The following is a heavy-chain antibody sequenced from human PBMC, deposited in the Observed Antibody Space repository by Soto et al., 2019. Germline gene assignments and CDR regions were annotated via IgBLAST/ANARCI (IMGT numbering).Heavy chain of an antibody. CDR1: GYTFIGYY. CDR3: ARVMAYEQQLVPFDY. J-gene: IGHJ4*02. Sequence: ASVKVSCKTSGYTFIGYYLNWVRQAPGQGLEWMGWVNPHTGGTHYAQKFDGRVTMTRDTSTYTAYMELSGLKFDDTATYFCARVMAYEQQLVPFDYWGQGTLVTVSS. V-gene: IGHV1-2*02. D-gene: IGHD6-13*01. CDR2: VNPHTGGT.